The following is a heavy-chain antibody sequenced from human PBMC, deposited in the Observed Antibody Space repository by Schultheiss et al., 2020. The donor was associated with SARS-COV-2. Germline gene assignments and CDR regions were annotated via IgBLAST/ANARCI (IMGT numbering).Heavy chain of an antibody. J-gene: IGHJ4*02. V-gene: IGHV4-30-2*01. Sequence: SQTLSLTCAVSGASINSGSHSWSWIRQPPRKGLECIGYIYHSGTTYYNPSLKSRITISVDRSKNQFSLKLSSVTAADTAVYYCARGIEYGTSSSFDYWGQGTLVTVSS. CDR3: ARGIEYGTSSSFDY. CDR1: GASINSGSHS. CDR2: IYHSGTT. D-gene: IGHD6-6*01.